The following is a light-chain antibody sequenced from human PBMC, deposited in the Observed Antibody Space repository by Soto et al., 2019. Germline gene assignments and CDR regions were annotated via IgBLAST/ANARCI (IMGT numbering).Light chain of an antibody. Sequence: EIVLTQSPGTLSLSPGERATLSCRASQSVSSSYLAWYQQKPGQAPRLLIYGASSRANGIPDRFSGSVSGTDFTLTISRLEPEDFAVYYCQQYGSSSYTFGQGTKLEIK. CDR3: QQYGSSSYT. CDR1: QSVSSSY. CDR2: GAS. V-gene: IGKV3-20*01. J-gene: IGKJ2*01.